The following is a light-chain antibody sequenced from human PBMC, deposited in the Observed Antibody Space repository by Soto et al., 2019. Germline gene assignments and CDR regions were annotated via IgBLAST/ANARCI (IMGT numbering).Light chain of an antibody. J-gene: IGLJ1*01. Sequence: QSVLTQPPSASGTPGQRVTISCSGSSSNIGSNTVNWYQQLPGTAPKLLIYSNSQRPSGVPDRFSGSKSGTSASLAISGLQSEDEADYYCAAWDDSLNGFYVFGTGTKLTVL. CDR1: SSNIGSNT. CDR3: AAWDDSLNGFYV. V-gene: IGLV1-44*01. CDR2: SNS.